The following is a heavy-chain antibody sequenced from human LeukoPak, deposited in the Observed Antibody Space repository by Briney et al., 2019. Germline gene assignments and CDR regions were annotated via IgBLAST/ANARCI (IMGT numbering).Heavy chain of an antibody. CDR3: ARGQTTVTN. CDR1: GFTFSSYW. Sequence: GGPLRLSCAASGFTFSSYWMSWVRQAPGKGLEWVANRKQDGSEKYYLDSVKGRFTISRANAKNSLYLQMNSLRAEATAVYYCARGQTTVTNWGQGTLVTVSS. J-gene: IGHJ4*02. V-gene: IGHV3-7*03. D-gene: IGHD4-17*01. CDR2: RKQDGSEK.